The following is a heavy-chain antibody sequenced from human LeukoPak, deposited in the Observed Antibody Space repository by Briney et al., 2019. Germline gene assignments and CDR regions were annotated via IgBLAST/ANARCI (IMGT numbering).Heavy chain of an antibody. J-gene: IGHJ3*02. CDR1: GFTFSNEA. D-gene: IGHD3-22*01. CDR3: AKALSSYYYDSSGYQSDAFDI. V-gene: IGHV3-23*01. Sequence: GGSLRLSCAVSGFTFSNEAMGWVRQAPGKGLEWVSAISGSGGSTYYADSVKGRFTISRDNSKNTLYLQMNSLRAEDTAVYYCAKALSSYYYDSSGYQSDAFDIWGQGTMVTVSS. CDR2: ISGSGGST.